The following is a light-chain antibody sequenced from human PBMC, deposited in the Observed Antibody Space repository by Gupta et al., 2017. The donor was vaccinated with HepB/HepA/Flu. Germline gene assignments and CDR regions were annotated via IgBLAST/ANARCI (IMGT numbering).Light chain of an antibody. J-gene: IGLJ2*01. CDR3: SSYAGSNNVV. Sequence: QSALTQPPSASGSPGQSVTISCTGTSSDVGGYNHVSWYQQHPGTAPKLMIFEVNQRPSGVPDRFSGSKSGNTASLTVSGLQADDEANYDGSSYAGSNNVVFGGGTKLTVL. CDR2: EVN. V-gene: IGLV2-8*01. CDR1: SSDVGGYNH.